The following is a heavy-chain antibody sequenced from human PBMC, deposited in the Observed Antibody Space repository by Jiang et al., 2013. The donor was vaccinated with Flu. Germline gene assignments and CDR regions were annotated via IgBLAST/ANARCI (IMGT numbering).Heavy chain of an antibody. CDR3: ARDLSSSWVMDV. D-gene: IGHD6-13*01. V-gene: IGHV4-31*03. J-gene: IGHJ6*02. CDR2: LLHGST. CDR1: RLHQQWWLL. Sequence: QTLSLTSHCLWRLHQQWWLLLELDPPAPREGPGVDWVHLLHGSTYYNPSLKSRVTISVDTSKNQFSLKLSSVTAADTAVYYCARDLSSSWVMDVWGQGTTVTVSS.